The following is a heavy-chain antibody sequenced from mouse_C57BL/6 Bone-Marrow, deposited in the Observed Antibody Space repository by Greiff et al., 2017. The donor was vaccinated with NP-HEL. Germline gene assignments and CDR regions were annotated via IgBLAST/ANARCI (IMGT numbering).Heavy chain of an antibody. CDR2: INPYNGGT. J-gene: IGHJ4*01. CDR1: GYTFTDYY. D-gene: IGHD2-5*01. Sequence: VQLQQSGPVLVKPGASVKMSCKASGYTFTDYYMNWVKQSHGKSLEWIGVINPYNGGTSYNQKFKGKATLTVDKSSSTAYMELNSLTSEDSAVYYCAKRGSYYSNYGYAMDYWGQGTSVTVSS. CDR3: AKRGSYYSNYGYAMDY. V-gene: IGHV1-19*01.